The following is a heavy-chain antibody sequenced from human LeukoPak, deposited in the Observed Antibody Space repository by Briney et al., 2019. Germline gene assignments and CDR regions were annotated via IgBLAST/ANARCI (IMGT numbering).Heavy chain of an antibody. CDR2: IYPSDSDT. J-gene: IGHJ6*02. CDR1: GYTFVDYW. Sequence: GESLKISCRGSGYTFVDYWSGWVRQVPGKGLEWIGFIYPSDSDTRYSPSFQGQVTISADATTNIAFLQWNSLKASDTAMYYCARLSPSYYDSSGRPQNYYGMDVWGQGTTVTVSS. D-gene: IGHD3-22*01. CDR3: ARLSPSYYDSSGRPQNYYGMDV. V-gene: IGHV5-51*01.